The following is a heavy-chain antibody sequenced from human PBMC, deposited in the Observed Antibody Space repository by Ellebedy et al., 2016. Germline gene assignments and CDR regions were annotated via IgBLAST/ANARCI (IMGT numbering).Heavy chain of an antibody. D-gene: IGHD6-13*01. CDR3: ARGGSIAAAERVARAFDI. J-gene: IGHJ3*02. CDR1: GGSFSGYY. CDR2: INHSGST. Sequence: SETLSLXCAVYGGSFSGYYWSWIRQPPGKGLEWIGEINHSGSTNYNPSLKSRVTISVDTSKNQFSLKLSSVTAADTAVYYCARGGSIAAAERVARAFDIWGQGTMVTVSS. V-gene: IGHV4-34*01.